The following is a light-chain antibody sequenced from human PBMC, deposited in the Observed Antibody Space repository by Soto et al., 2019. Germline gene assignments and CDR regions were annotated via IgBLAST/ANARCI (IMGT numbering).Light chain of an antibody. CDR3: QSYDISLHNYV. V-gene: IGLV2-14*01. CDR1: SSDVGDYYY. Sequence: QSALTQPASVSGSPGQSITISCSGTSSDVGDYYYVSWYQQHPGKAPKLLIYGVTDRPSGVSHRFSGSRSDSTASLTISGLQAEDEADYYCQSYDISLHNYVFGTGTKLTVL. J-gene: IGLJ1*01. CDR2: GVT.